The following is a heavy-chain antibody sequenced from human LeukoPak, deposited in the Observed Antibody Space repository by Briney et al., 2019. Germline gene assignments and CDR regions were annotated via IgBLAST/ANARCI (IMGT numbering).Heavy chain of an antibody. CDR1: GFAFSNYA. V-gene: IGHV3-23*01. CDR3: AKDRTGYSGYGYYYYYMDV. D-gene: IGHD5-12*01. Sequence: GGSLRLSCAASGFAFSNYAVAWVRQAPGKGLEWVSGISASGVGTYYADSVKGRFTISRDNSKNTLYLQMDSLRAEDTALYYCAKDRTGYSGYGYYYYYMDVWGKGTTVTVSS. CDR2: ISASGVGT. J-gene: IGHJ6*03.